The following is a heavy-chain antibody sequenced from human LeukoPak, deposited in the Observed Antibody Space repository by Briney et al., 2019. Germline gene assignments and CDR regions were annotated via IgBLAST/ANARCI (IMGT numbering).Heavy chain of an antibody. Sequence: PSETLSLTCTVSGGSISSGSYYWSWIRQPAGKGLEWIGRFYTSGSTNYNPSLKSRVTISVDTSKNQFSLKLNSVTAADTAVYYCARAYYYYYYMDVCGKGTTVTISS. CDR3: ARAYYYYYYMDV. V-gene: IGHV4-61*02. J-gene: IGHJ6*03. CDR2: FYTSGST. CDR1: GGSISSGSYY.